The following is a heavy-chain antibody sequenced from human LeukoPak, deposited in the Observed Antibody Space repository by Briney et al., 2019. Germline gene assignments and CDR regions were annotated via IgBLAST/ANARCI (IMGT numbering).Heavy chain of an antibody. CDR3: ARLGGAFDI. CDR1: SASISTYY. CDR2: IYYSGST. D-gene: IGHD3-10*01. V-gene: IGHV4-59*08. Sequence: SETLSLTCTVSSASISTYYWSWIRQPPGKGLEWIGYIYYSGSTNYNPSLKSRVTISVDTSKNQFSLKLSSMTAADTAVYYCARLGGAFDIWGQGTMVTVSS. J-gene: IGHJ3*02.